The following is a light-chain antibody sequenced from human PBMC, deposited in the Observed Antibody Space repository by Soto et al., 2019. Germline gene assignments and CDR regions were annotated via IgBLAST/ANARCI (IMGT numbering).Light chain of an antibody. CDR1: QSVSSSY. CDR3: QQYGISPRT. J-gene: IGKJ1*01. Sequence: EIVLTQSPGTLSLSPGERATLSCRASQSVSSSYLAWYQQKPGQAPRLLIYDASSRATGIPDRFSGSGSGTDFTLTIIRLEPEDFAVYYCQQYGISPRTFGQGNKVEIK. CDR2: DAS. V-gene: IGKV3-20*01.